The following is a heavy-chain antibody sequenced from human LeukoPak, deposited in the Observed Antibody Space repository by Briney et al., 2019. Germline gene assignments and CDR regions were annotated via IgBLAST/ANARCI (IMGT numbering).Heavy chain of an antibody. Sequence: GGSLRLSCAASGFTFSNYGMHWVRQAPGRGLEWVAVIWYDGSNKYYADSVKGRFTISRDDSKNTLYLQMNSLRAEDTAVYYCARDCCAWGSWGGNWFDPWGQGTLVTVSS. CDR2: IWYDGSNK. V-gene: IGHV3-33*01. J-gene: IGHJ5*02. CDR3: ARDCCAWGSWGGNWFDP. D-gene: IGHD6-13*01. CDR1: GFTFSNYG.